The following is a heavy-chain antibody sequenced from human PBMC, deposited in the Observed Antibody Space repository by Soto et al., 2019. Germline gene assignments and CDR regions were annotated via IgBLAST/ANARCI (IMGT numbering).Heavy chain of an antibody. CDR3: ARDKARYYYGSGSSTLFHY. J-gene: IGHJ4*02. CDR2: IYHSGST. D-gene: IGHD3-10*01. Sequence: QVQLQESGPGLVKPSGTLSLTCAVSGGSISSSNWWNWVRQPPGKGLEWIGEIYHSGSTNYNPSLQSGVTISVDKSKNQFSLKLSSVTAADTAVYYCARDKARYYYGSGSSTLFHYWGQGTLVTVSS. V-gene: IGHV4-4*02. CDR1: GGSISSSNW.